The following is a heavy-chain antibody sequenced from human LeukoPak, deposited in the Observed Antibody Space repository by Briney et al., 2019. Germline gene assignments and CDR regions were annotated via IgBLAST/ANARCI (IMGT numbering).Heavy chain of an antibody. Sequence: GGSLRLSCAASGFTFSSHAMHWVRQAPGKGLEWVAVISYDGSNKYYADSVKGRFTISRDNSKNTLYLQMNSLRAEDTAVYYCARATPSPDYWGQGTLVTVSS. CDR3: ARATPSPDY. V-gene: IGHV3-30*04. CDR1: GFTFSSHA. J-gene: IGHJ4*02. CDR2: ISYDGSNK. D-gene: IGHD4-23*01.